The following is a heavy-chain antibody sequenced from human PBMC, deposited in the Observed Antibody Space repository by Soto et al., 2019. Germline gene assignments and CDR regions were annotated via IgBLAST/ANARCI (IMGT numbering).Heavy chain of an antibody. CDR3: ASGVVVTAISTYFDY. D-gene: IGHD2-21*02. CDR2: IIPIFGTA. J-gene: IGHJ4*02. CDR1: GVTFSSYA. V-gene: IGHV1-69*06. Sequence: SVKVSCKASGVTFSSYAISWVRQAPGQGLEWMGGIIPIFGTANYAQKFQGRVTITADKSTSTAYMELSSLRSEDTAVYYCASGVVVTAISTYFDYWGQGTLVTVSS.